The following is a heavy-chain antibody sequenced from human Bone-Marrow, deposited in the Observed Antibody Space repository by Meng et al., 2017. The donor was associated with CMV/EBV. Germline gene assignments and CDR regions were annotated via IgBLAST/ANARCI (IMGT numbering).Heavy chain of an antibody. J-gene: IGHJ4*02. CDR3: ASSRFGIAAAGTRN. D-gene: IGHD6-13*01. CDR2: IGTAGDT. CDR1: GFTFSSYD. Sequence: GGSLRLSCAASGFTFSSYDMHWVRQATGKGLEWVSAIGTAGDTYYPGSVKGRFTISRENAKNSLYLQMNSLRAEDTAVYYCASSRFGIAAAGTRNWGQGTLVTVSS. V-gene: IGHV3-13*01.